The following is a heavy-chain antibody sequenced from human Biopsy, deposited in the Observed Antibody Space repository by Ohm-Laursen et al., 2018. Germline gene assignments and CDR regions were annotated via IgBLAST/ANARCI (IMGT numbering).Heavy chain of an antibody. J-gene: IGHJ5*02. CDR2: VMPFFGTA. Sequence: SVKVSCKASGGTSNSYIFAWVRQAPGQRPEWMGDVMPFFGTAQYAPKLQGRVSMTADKTTNTAYMELTSLTSEDTAVYFCARHYYDSSGYNWFDPWGQGTLVIVSS. V-gene: IGHV1-69*06. D-gene: IGHD3-22*01. CDR1: GGTSNSYI. CDR3: ARHYYDSSGYNWFDP.